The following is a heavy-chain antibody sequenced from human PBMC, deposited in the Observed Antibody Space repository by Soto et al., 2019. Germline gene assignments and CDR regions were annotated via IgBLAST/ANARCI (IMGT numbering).Heavy chain of an antibody. V-gene: IGHV3-23*01. CDR2: SSGSGGST. D-gene: IGHD3-22*01. CDR3: AKDLELGRGSGYKVVHDAFDI. J-gene: IGHJ3*02. Sequence: EVQLLEAGGGLVQPGVSLRLSCAASGLTFSSYALSWVRQAPGKGLEWVSASSGSGGSTYYADSVKGRFTISRDKSKKKLYLQMNSMSAHYTAVHYCAKDLELGRGSGYKVVHDAFDIWVQGTMVTVSS. CDR1: GLTFSSYA.